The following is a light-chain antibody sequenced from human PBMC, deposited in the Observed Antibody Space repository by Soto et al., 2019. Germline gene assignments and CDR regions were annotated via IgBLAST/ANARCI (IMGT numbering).Light chain of an antibody. Sequence: DIQMTQSPSTLSASVGDRVIITCRASQSISSWLAWYQQKPGKAPKLLIYDASRLESGVQSRFSGSGSGTEFTHTISRLQPDDFSTYYCQQYNSYSWTFRQGTKVEIK. CDR1: QSISSW. CDR2: DAS. J-gene: IGKJ1*01. CDR3: QQYNSYSWT. V-gene: IGKV1-5*01.